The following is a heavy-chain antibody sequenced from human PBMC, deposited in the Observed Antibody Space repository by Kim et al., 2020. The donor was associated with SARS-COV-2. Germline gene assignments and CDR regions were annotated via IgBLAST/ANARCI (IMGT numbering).Heavy chain of an antibody. D-gene: IGHD3-3*01. CDR3: AKDLKDAYYDFWSGYSASYYYYYYYGMDV. J-gene: IGHJ6*02. V-gene: IGHV3-30*18. CDR1: GFTFSSYG. CDR2: ISYDGSNK. Sequence: GGSLRLSCAASGFTFSSYGMHWVRQAPGKGLEWVAVISYDGSNKYYADSVKGRFTISRDNSKNTLYLQMNSLRAEDTAVYYCAKDLKDAYYDFWSGYSASYYYYYYYGMDVWGQGTTVTVSS.